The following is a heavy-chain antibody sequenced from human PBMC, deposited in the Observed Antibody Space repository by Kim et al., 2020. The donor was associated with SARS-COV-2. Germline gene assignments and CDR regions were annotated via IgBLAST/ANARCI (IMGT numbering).Heavy chain of an antibody. CDR3: AITAAGIWLDY. J-gene: IGHJ4*02. Sequence: GGSLRLSCAASGITVSSNYMSWVRQAPGKGLEWVSVIYSGGSTYYADSVKGRFTISRDNSKNTLYLQMNSLRAEDTAVYYCAITAAGIWLDYWGQGTLVTVSS. D-gene: IGHD6-13*01. V-gene: IGHV3-66*02. CDR2: IYSGGST. CDR1: GITVSSNY.